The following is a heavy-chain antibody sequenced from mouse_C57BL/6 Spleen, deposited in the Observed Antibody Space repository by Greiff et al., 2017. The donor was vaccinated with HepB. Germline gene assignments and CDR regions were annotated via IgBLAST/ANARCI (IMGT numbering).Heavy chain of an antibody. CDR2: IHPNSGST. Sequence: QVQLQQPGAELVKPGASVKLSCKASGYTFTSYWMHWVKQRPGQGLEWIGMIHPNSGSTNYNEKFKSKATLTVDKSSSTAYMQLSSLTSEDSAVYYCARAITTVVAEAMDYWGQGTSVTVSS. V-gene: IGHV1-64*01. CDR1: GYTFTSYW. D-gene: IGHD1-1*01. CDR3: ARAITTVVAEAMDY. J-gene: IGHJ4*01.